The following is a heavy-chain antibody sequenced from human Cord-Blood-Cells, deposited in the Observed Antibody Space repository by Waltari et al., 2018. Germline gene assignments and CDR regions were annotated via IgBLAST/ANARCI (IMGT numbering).Heavy chain of an antibody. CDR2: IYHSGST. V-gene: IGHV4-30-2*01. CDR3: ARDDIVATMPTH. CDR1: GGSISRGGYS. J-gene: IGHJ4*02. D-gene: IGHD5-12*01. Sequence: QLQLQESGSGLVKPSQTLSLTCAVSGGSISRGGYSWRRTRQPPGKGLEWIGYIYHSGSTYYNPSLKSRVTISVDRSKNQFSLKLSSVTTADTAVYYCARDDIVATMPTHWGQGTLVTVSS.